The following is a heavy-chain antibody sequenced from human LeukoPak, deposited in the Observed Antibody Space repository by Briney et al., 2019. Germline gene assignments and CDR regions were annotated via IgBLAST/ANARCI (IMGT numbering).Heavy chain of an antibody. V-gene: IGHV3-30*03. CDR2: ISYDGRNK. D-gene: IGHD4-23*01. CDR1: GFTFSSYD. Sequence: GGSLRLSCTASGFTFSSYDMHWVRQAPGKGLEWVAVISYDGRNKYYADSVKGRFTISRDNTKNSLYLQMNSLRAEDTAVYYCAREGGGNYDYFDYWGQGTLVTVSS. J-gene: IGHJ4*02. CDR3: AREGGGNYDYFDY.